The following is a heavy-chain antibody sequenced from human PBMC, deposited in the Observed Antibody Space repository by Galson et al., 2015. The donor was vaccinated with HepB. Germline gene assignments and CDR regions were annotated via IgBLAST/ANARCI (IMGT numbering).Heavy chain of an antibody. CDR3: ARDVTRIHTLHAFDI. Sequence: SLRLSCAASGFTFSSYWMSWVRQAPGKGLEWVANIKQDGSEKYYVDSVKGRFTISRDNAKNSLYLQMNSLRAEDTAVYYCARDVTRIHTLHAFDIWGQGTMVTVSS. CDR1: GFTFSSYW. J-gene: IGHJ3*02. V-gene: IGHV3-7*03. CDR2: IKQDGSEK. D-gene: IGHD2-2*02.